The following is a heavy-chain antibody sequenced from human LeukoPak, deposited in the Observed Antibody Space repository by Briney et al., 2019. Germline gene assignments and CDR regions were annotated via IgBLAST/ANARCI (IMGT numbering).Heavy chain of an antibody. D-gene: IGHD2-8*01. Sequence: PGGSLRLSCAASGFFFDDYGMHWVRQVPGKGLEWVSGISWQSNTRKYADSVKGRFTISRDNAKNSLYLQMNSLRGEDAALYYCAVLHYYAMDVWGQGTTVTVSS. CDR3: AVLHYYAMDV. CDR1: GFFFDDYG. V-gene: IGHV3-9*01. CDR2: ISWQSNTR. J-gene: IGHJ6*02.